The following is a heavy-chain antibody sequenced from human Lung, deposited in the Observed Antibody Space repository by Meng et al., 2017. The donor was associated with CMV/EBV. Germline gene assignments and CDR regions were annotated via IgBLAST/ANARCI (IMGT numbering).Heavy chain of an antibody. CDR2: MYYSGST. D-gene: IGHD3-22*01. CDR3: ARGYYSDSSGHYYANPHWFDP. V-gene: IGHV4-39*07. J-gene: IGHJ5*02. Sequence: SETLSLTCSVSGGSISSNSYYWGWIRQPPGKGLEWIGSMYYSGSTYYNPSLKSRVTISVDTSKKQISLKLSSVTAADTDVYYCARGYYSDSSGHYYANPHWFDPWGRGTXVTVSS. CDR1: GGSISSNSYY.